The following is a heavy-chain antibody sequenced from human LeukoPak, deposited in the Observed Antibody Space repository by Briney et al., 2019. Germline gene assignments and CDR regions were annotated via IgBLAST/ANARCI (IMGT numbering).Heavy chain of an antibody. CDR2: IYYSGST. D-gene: IGHD3-3*01. V-gene: IGHV4-59*08. J-gene: IGHJ4*02. CDR1: GGSISSHY. CDR3: ARQTGGYYTNYFDY. Sequence: PSETLSLTCTVSGGSISSHYWSWIRQPPGKGLEWIGYIYYSGSTNYNPSLRSRVTISVDTSKNQFSLKLSSVTAADTAVYYCARQTGGYYTNYFDYWGQGTLVTVSS.